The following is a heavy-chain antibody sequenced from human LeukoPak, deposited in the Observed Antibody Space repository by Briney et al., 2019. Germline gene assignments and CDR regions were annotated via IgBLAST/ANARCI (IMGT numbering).Heavy chain of an antibody. CDR3: ARDLGDGKVLDGSGSYQPGY. V-gene: IGHV3-23*01. CDR2: ISGSGKIT. D-gene: IGHD3-10*01. J-gene: IGHJ4*02. CDR1: GFTFSSYA. Sequence: GGSLRLSCAASGFTFSSYAMSWVRQAPGKGLEWVSTISGSGKITYYAGSVKGRFTISRDNSKNTLYLQMNSLRAEDTAVYYCARDLGDGKVLDGSGSYQPGYWGQGTLVTVSS.